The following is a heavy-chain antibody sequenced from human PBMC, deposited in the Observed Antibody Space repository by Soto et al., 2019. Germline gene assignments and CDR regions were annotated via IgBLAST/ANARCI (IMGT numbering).Heavy chain of an antibody. CDR3: AREDRSYYYDSSGYYYNWFDP. D-gene: IGHD3-22*01. CDR1: GYTFTSYY. CDR2: INASGGST. V-gene: IGHV1-46*03. Sequence: ASVKVSCKASGYTFTSYYMHWVRQAPGQGLEWMGIINASGGSTSYAQKFQGRVTMTRDTSTSTVYMELSSLRSEDTAVYYCAREDRSYYYDSSGYYYNWFDPWGQGTLVTVSS. J-gene: IGHJ5*02.